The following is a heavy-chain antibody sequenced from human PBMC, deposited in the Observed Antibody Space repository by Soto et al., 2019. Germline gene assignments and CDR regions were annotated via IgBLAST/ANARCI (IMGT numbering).Heavy chain of an antibody. J-gene: IGHJ5*02. D-gene: IGHD3-3*01. Sequence: GGSLRLSCAASGFTFGTFAMSWVRQAPGKGLEWVSSISGSGDRTSYADSGKGRFTISRDTSENMLYLQMNSLRLEDTAIYYYAKSRYYDFWSRENSFDPWGQGTLVTVSS. V-gene: IGHV3-23*01. CDR3: AKSRYYDFWSRENSFDP. CDR1: GFTFGTFA. CDR2: ISGSGDRT.